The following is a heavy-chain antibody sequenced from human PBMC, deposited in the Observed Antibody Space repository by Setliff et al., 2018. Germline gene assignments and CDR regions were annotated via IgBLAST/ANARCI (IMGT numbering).Heavy chain of an antibody. CDR2: IYYTCST. D-gene: IGHD1-1*01. CDR1: GGSISSSSHY. V-gene: IGHV4-39*07. J-gene: IGHJ4*02. CDR3: ARDMGQPYYFEA. Sequence: SETLSLTCTVSGGSISSSSHYWGWIRQPPGKGLEWIGSIYYTCSTYYNPSLKSRVTMSVDTSKRQFSLKLGSATAADTAVYYCARDMGQPYYFEAWGLGTRVTVSS.